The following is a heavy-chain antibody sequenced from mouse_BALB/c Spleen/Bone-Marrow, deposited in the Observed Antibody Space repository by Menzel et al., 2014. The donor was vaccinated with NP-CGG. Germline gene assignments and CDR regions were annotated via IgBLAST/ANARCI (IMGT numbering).Heavy chain of an antibody. CDR1: GLNIKDTY. J-gene: IGHJ4*01. D-gene: IGHD2-14*01. CDR2: IDPANGNT. Sequence: VQLQQSGAELVKPGASVKLSCTASGLNIKDTYMHWVKQRPEQGLEWIGRIDPANGNTKYDPKFQGKATITADTSSNTAYLQLSSLTSEDTAVYYCARGTPYAMDYWGQGTSVTVSS. CDR3: ARGTPYAMDY. V-gene: IGHV14-3*02.